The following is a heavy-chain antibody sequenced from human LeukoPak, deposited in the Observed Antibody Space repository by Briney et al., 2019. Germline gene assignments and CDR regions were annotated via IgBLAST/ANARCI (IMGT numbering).Heavy chain of an antibody. CDR2: INPSGGST. CDR3: ARVPGDSSGFAYFDY. V-gene: IGHV1-46*03. CDR1: GYTVTDYY. J-gene: IGHJ4*02. D-gene: IGHD3-22*01. Sequence: ASVKVSCKASGYTVTDYYMHWVRQAPGQGLEWMGIINPSGGSTSYAQKFQGRVTMTRDTSTSTVYMELSSLRSEDTAVYYCARVPGDSSGFAYFDYWGQGTLVTVSS.